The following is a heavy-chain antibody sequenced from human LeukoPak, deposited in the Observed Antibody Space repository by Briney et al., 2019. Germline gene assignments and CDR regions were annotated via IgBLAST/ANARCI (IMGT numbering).Heavy chain of an antibody. J-gene: IGHJ5*02. CDR1: GGSFSGYY. CDR2: INHSGST. CDR3: ARYLFVVVPAATNWFDP. D-gene: IGHD2-2*01. Sequence: PSETLSLTCAVYGGSFSGYYWSWIRQPPGKGLEWIGEINHSGSTNYNPSLKSRVTISVDTSKNQFSLKLSSVTAADTAVYYCARYLFVVVPAATNWFDPWGQGTLVTVSS. V-gene: IGHV4-34*01.